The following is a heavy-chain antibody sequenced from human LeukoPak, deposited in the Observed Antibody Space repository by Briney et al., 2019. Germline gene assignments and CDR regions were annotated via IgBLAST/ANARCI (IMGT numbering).Heavy chain of an antibody. J-gene: IGHJ4*02. Sequence: SETLSLTCAVYGGSFSGYYWSWIRQPPGKGLGWIGEINHSGSTNYNPSLKSRVTISVDTSKNQFSLKLSSVTAADTAVYYCARRTGSYIYDYWGQGTLVTVSS. D-gene: IGHD1-26*01. CDR3: ARRTGSYIYDY. CDR2: INHSGST. CDR1: GGSFSGYY. V-gene: IGHV4-34*01.